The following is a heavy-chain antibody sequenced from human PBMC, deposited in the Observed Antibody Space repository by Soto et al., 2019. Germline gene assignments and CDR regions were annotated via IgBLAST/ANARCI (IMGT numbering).Heavy chain of an antibody. Sequence: GGSLRLACAASGFTFSSYAMSWVRQAPGKGLEWVSAISGSGGSTYYADSVKGRFTISRDNSKNTLYLQMNSLRAEDTAVYYCASTRGRYYYYGMDVWGQGTTVTVSS. CDR1: GFTFSSYA. D-gene: IGHD2-2*01. CDR3: ASTRGRYYYYGMDV. CDR2: ISGSGGST. J-gene: IGHJ6*02. V-gene: IGHV3-23*01.